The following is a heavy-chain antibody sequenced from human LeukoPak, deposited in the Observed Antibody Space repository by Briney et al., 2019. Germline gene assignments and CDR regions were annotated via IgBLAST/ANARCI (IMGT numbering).Heavy chain of an antibody. D-gene: IGHD3-9*01. CDR2: IYTSGST. CDR3: ASGLRYFDLYY. Sequence: SETLSLTCTISGGSISSGSYYWSWIRRPAGKGLEWIGRIYTSGSTNYNPSLKSRVTISVDTSKNQFSLKLSSVTAADTAVYYCASGLRYFDLYYWGQGTLVTVSS. V-gene: IGHV4-61*02. J-gene: IGHJ4*02. CDR1: GGSISSGSYY.